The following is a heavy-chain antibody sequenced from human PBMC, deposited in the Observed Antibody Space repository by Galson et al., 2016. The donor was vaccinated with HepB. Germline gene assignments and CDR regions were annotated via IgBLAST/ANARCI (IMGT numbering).Heavy chain of an antibody. V-gene: IGHV1-18*01. D-gene: IGHD2/OR15-2a*01. J-gene: IGHJ4*02. Sequence: SVKVSCKASGYTFTSYGISWVRQAPGQGLEWMGWISAYNHNTHYEQNLQDRVTLTTESSTSTAYMDLRSLRSDDTAVYYCARSPSMSGYGYYDYWGQGTLVTVSS. CDR2: ISAYNHNT. CDR1: GYTFTSYG. CDR3: ARSPSMSGYGYYDY.